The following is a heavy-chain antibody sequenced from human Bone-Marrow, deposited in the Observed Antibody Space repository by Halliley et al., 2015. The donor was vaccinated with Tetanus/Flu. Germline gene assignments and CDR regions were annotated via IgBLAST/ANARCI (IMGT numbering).Heavy chain of an antibody. CDR2: ICFDSTCT. CDR3: SRDQGSVIYKWFDP. J-gene: IGHJ5*02. Sequence: VAAICFDSTCTHYSDSVKGRFTVSRDNSKNTLYLEMNRLRAEDTAVYYCSRDQGSVIYKWFDPWGQGTLVTVSS. V-gene: IGHV3-33*01. D-gene: IGHD1-20*01.